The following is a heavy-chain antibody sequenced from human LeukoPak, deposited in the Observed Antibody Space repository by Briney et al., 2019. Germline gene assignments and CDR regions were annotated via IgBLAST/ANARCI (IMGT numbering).Heavy chain of an antibody. CDR2: IYKSGTT. D-gene: IGHD2/OR15-2a*01. Sequence: SSETLSLTCTVSGESINPYYWNWIRQSAGKGLEWIGHIYKSGTTNFNPSLTSRVTMSLDTSRNQFSLKLRSVTAADTAVYFCVRSFLDYMDVWGKGTTVTVSS. CDR3: VRSFLDYMDV. J-gene: IGHJ6*03. V-gene: IGHV4-4*07. CDR1: GESINPYY.